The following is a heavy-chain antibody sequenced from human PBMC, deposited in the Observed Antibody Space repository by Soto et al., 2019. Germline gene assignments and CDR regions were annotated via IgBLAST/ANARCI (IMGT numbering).Heavy chain of an antibody. CDR2: IWYDGSNK. D-gene: IGHD2-2*01. Sequence: QVQLVESGGGVVQPGRSLRLSCAASGFTFSSYGMHWVRQAPGKGLEWVAVIWYDGSNKYYADSVKGRFTISRDNSKNTLYLQMNSLRAEDTAVYYCARGLVEESAFDIWGQGTMVTVSS. J-gene: IGHJ3*02. CDR1: GFTFSSYG. CDR3: ARGLVEESAFDI. V-gene: IGHV3-33*01.